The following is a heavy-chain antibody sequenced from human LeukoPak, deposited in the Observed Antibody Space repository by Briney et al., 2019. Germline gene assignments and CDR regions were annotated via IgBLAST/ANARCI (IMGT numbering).Heavy chain of an antibody. J-gene: IGHJ4*02. Sequence: SETLSLTCAVYGGSFSGYYWSWIRQPPGKGLEWIGEINHSGSTNYNPSLKSRVTISVDTSKNQFSLKLSSVTAADTAVYYCARRRDSSGYYSPYFDYWGQGTLVTVSS. CDR1: GGSFSGYY. D-gene: IGHD3-22*01. CDR3: ARRRDSSGYYSPYFDY. V-gene: IGHV4-34*01. CDR2: INHSGST.